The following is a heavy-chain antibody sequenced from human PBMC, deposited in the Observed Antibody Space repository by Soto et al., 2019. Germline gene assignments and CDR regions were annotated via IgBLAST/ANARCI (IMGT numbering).Heavy chain of an antibody. CDR2: INAGNGNT. D-gene: IGHD3-16*01. V-gene: IGHV1-3*01. Sequence: ASVKVSCKASGYTFTSNAMHWVRQAPGQRLEWMGWINAGNGNTKYSQKFQGRVTITTDTSASTAYMELSSLGSEDTALYYCVRVGEGGDRQYFSGRGTLFTVSS. CDR1: GYTFTSNA. J-gene: IGHJ2*01. CDR3: VRVGEGGDRQYF.